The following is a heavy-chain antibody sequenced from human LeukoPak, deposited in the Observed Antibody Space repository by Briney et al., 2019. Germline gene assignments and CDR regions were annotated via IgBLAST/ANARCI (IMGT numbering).Heavy chain of an antibody. D-gene: IGHD3-10*01. CDR1: GGSISSGGYY. CDR2: IYYSGST. CDR3: ARDGHTYGSGSS. J-gene: IGHJ5*02. Sequence: SETLSLTCTVSGGSISSGGYYWSWIRQHPGKGLEWIGYIYYSGSTYYNPSLKSRVTISVDTSNNQFSLKLSAVTAADTAVYYCARDGHTYGSGSSWGQGTLVTVSS. V-gene: IGHV4-31*03.